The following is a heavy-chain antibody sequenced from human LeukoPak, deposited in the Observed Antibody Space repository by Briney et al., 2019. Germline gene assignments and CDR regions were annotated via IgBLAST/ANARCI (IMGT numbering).Heavy chain of an antibody. J-gene: IGHJ4*02. CDR1: GGSISSYY. CDR2: ISYSGST. D-gene: IGHD2-15*01. V-gene: IGHV4-59*01. Sequence: SETLSLTCTVSGGSISSYYWSWIRQPPGKGLEWIGYISYSGSTNYNPSLKSRVTISVDTSKNQFSLKLSSVTAADTAVYYCARVGGIVDYWGQGTLVTVSS. CDR3: ARVGGIVDY.